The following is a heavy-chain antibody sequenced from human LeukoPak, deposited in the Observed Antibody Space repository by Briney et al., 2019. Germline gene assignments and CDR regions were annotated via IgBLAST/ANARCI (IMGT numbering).Heavy chain of an antibody. J-gene: IGHJ4*02. Sequence: PGGSLRLSCAASGFIFGSYSMNWVRQAPGKGLECVSCISSSSSIIYYADSVKGRFTISRDNAKNSLYLQMNSLRDEDTAVYYCARDVGYDSSGSYPYYFDYWGLGTLVAVSS. D-gene: IGHD3-22*01. CDR3: ARDVGYDSSGSYPYYFDY. CDR2: ISSSSSII. V-gene: IGHV3-48*02. CDR1: GFIFGSYS.